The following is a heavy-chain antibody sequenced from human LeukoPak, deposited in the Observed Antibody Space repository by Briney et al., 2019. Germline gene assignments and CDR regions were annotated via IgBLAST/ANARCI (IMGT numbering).Heavy chain of an antibody. CDR2: INHSGST. CDR3: ARVGPPVLVVYAYWFDP. J-gene: IGHJ5*02. CDR1: GGSFSGYY. D-gene: IGHD2-8*02. V-gene: IGHV4-34*01. Sequence: PSETLSLTCAVYGGSFSGYYWSWIRQPPGKGLEWIGEINHSGSTNYNPSLKSRVTISVDTSKNQFSLKLSSATGADTAVYYCARVGPPVLVVYAYWFDPWGQGTLVTVSS.